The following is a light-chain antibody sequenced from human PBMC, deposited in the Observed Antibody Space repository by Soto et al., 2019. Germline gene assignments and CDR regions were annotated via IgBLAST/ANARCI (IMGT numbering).Light chain of an antibody. Sequence: IVMTQYPASLAVSLGEKTTTLSRTTKSVPSSNLAWYQQKPGQAPRLLIYGASSRDTGIPDRFSASGSGTDFTLTISDVQPEDFALYYCHQRQSWPRTFGQGTKVDIK. V-gene: IGKV3D-20*02. J-gene: IGKJ1*01. CDR2: GAS. CDR3: HQRQSWPRT. CDR1: KSVPSSN.